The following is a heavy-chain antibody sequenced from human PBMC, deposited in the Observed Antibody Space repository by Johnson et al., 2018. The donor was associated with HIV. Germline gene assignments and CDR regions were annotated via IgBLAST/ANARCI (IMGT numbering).Heavy chain of an antibody. J-gene: IGHJ3*01. D-gene: IGHD6-13*01. V-gene: IGHV3-74*01. CDR3: AKDWGIAAAGTDAFDF. CDR1: GFTFSSYW. Sequence: EVQLVESGGGLVQPGGSLRLSCAASGFTFSSYWMHWVRQAPGKGLVWVSRINSDGSSTSYADSVKGRFTISRDNANNKLYLQMGSLRAEDTAVYYCAKDWGIAAAGTDAFDFWGQGTMVTVSS. CDR2: INSDGSST.